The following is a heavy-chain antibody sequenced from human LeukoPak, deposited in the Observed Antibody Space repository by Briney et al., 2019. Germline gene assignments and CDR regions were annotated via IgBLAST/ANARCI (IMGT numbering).Heavy chain of an antibody. Sequence: ASVKVSCKASGYTFTGYYMHWVRQAPGQGLEWMGWINPNSGGTNYAQKFQGRVTMTRDTSISTAYMELSGLRSDDTAVYYCARTSRELYDPPGLNRGDWGQGTLVTVSS. V-gene: IGHV1-2*02. CDR2: INPNSGGT. J-gene: IGHJ4*02. CDR3: ARTSRELYDPPGLNRGD. CDR1: GYTFTGYY. D-gene: IGHD1-26*01.